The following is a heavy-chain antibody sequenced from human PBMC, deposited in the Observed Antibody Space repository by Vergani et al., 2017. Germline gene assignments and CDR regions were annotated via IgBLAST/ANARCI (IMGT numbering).Heavy chain of an antibody. D-gene: IGHD3-10*01. V-gene: IGHV3-23*01. J-gene: IGHJ6*02. CDR3: AKARTMVRGVMDV. CDR2: ISGSGGST. CDR1: GFTFSSYA. Sequence: EVQLLESGGGLVQPGGSLRLSCAASGFTFSSYAMSWVRQAPGKGLEWVSAISGSGGSTYYADSVKGLFTISRDNSKNTLYLQMNSLRAEDTAVYYCAKARTMVRGVMDVWGQGTTVTVSS.